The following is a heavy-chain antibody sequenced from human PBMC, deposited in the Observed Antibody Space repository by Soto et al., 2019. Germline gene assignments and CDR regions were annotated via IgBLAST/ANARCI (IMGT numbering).Heavy chain of an antibody. CDR2: ISAYNGNT. CDR1: GYTFTSYG. V-gene: IGHV1-18*01. Sequence: GASVKVSCKASGYTFTSYGISWVRQAPGQGLEWMGWISAYNGNTNYAQKLQGRVTMTTDTSTSTAYMELRSLRSDDTAVYYCARVQFGWFGELTVSDYWGWGTLVTVSS. J-gene: IGHJ4*02. D-gene: IGHD3-10*01. CDR3: ARVQFGWFGELTVSDY.